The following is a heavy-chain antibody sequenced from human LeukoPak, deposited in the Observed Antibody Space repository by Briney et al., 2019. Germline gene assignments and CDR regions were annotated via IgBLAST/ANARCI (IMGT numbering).Heavy chain of an antibody. CDR1: GGSIGSGTYY. CDR3: ARVGNPLVTVFAWFDP. J-gene: IGHJ5*02. V-gene: IGHV4-39*07. Sequence: SETLSLTCTVSGGSIGSGTYYWGWIRQSPGKGLEWIGSIVYSGSTNYNPSLKSRVTISVDTSKNQFSLKLSSVTAADTAVYYCARVGNPLVTVFAWFDPWGQGTLVTVSS. D-gene: IGHD3-3*01. CDR2: IVYSGST.